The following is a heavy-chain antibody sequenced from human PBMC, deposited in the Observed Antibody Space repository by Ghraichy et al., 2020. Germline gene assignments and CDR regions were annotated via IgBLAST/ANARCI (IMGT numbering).Heavy chain of an antibody. CDR2: IIPIFGTA. CDR1: GGTFSSYA. CDR3: ARGFGPAAMRAYYYGMDV. V-gene: IGHV1-69*13. J-gene: IGHJ6*02. Sequence: SVKVSCKASGGTFSSYAISWVRQAPGQGLEWMGGIIPIFGTANYAQKFQGRVTITADESTSTAYMELSSLRSEDTAVYYCARGFGPAAMRAYYYGMDVWGQGTTVTVSS. D-gene: IGHD2-2*01.